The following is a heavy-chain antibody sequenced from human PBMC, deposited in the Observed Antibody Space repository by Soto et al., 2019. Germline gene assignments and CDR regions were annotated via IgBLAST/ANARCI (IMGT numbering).Heavy chain of an antibody. J-gene: IGHJ3*02. Sequence: PSETLPLTCTVSGGSISSGGYCWSWIRQHPGKGLEWIGYIYYSGSTYYNPSLKSRVTISVDTSKNQFSLKLSSVTAADTAVYYCARTADIVVVVAAKGAFDIWGQGTIVTVSS. CDR2: IYYSGST. CDR3: ARTADIVVVVAAKGAFDI. V-gene: IGHV4-31*03. D-gene: IGHD2-15*01. CDR1: GGSISSGGYC.